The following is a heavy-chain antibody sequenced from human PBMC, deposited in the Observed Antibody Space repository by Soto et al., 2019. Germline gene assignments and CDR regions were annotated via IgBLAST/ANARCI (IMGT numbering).Heavy chain of an antibody. CDR2: IYNSGST. CDR1: GGSISSGGYS. Sequence: QLQLQESGSGLVKPSQTLSLTCAVSGGSISSGGYSWSWIRQQPGKGLEWIGYIYNSGSTYYNPSLQRRVTISVHRSKNQFSLKLSAVTAADTAVYYCARGRGRVYFDYWGQGTLVTASS. J-gene: IGHJ4*02. CDR3: ARGRGRVYFDY. D-gene: IGHD1-26*01. V-gene: IGHV4-30-2*01.